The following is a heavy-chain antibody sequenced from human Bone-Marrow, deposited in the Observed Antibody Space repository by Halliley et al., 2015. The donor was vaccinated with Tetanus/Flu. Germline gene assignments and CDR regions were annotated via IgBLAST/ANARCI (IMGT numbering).Heavy chain of an antibody. Sequence: SGFTFSNTWMSWVRQAPGKGPEWVARIKSKTDGGTTDYAAPVKGRFTVSRDDLKNTLYLQMNSLKIEDTAVYYCTTHSSSYYFDYWGQGTLVTVSS. CDR1: GFTFSNTW. J-gene: IGHJ4*02. D-gene: IGHD6-6*01. CDR3: TTHSSSYYFDY. CDR2: IKSKTDGGTT. V-gene: IGHV3-15*01.